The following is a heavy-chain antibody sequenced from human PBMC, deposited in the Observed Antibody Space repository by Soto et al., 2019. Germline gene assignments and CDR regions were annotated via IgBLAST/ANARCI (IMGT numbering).Heavy chain of an antibody. CDR2: IMSIFGTT. D-gene: IGHD6-19*01. Sequence: QVQLVQSGAEVKKPGSSVKVSCKASGGTFSSFPIAWVRQAPGQGLEWVGGIMSIFGTTKYAQNFRDRVTIYADESTSTAYMELSNLRFEDTAVYYCAMIEYSSGSDYWGQGTLVTVFS. CDR1: GGTFSSFP. V-gene: IGHV1-69*01. J-gene: IGHJ4*02. CDR3: AMIEYSSGSDY.